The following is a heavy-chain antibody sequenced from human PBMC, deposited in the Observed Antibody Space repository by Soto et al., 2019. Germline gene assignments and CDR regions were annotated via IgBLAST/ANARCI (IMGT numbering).Heavy chain of an antibody. CDR2: INPNSGGT. Sequence: QVQLVQSGAEVKKPGSSVKVSCKASGYTFTGYYMHWVRQAPGQGLEWMGWINPNSGGTNYAQKFQGRVTMTRDKSSSTAYMELSRLGSDDTAVYYCPPPRFLASLSDYYYYGLDVCGKGTTITVSS. J-gene: IGHJ6*04. CDR3: PPPRFLASLSDYYYYGLDV. V-gene: IGHV1-2*02. D-gene: IGHD3-3*01. CDR1: GYTFTGYY.